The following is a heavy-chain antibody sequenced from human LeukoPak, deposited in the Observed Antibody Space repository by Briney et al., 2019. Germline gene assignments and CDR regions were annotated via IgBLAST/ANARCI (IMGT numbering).Heavy chain of an antibody. V-gene: IGHV3-15*01. J-gene: IGHJ4*02. CDR2: IKSKTDGGTT. CDR3: ITYDTSGYYYFDY. D-gene: IGHD3-22*01. Sequence: PGGSLRLSCTASGFTFSSAGMTWVRQAPGKGLEWVGRIKSKTDGGTTDYAAPVKGRFTISRDDSKNTLYLQMNSLKTEDTAVYYSITYDTSGYYYFDYWGQGTLVTVSS. CDR1: GFTFSSAG.